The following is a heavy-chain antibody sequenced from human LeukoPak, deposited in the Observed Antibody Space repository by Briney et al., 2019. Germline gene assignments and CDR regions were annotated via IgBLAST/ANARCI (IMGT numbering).Heavy chain of an antibody. CDR3: ARDLGYQLLAIWFDP. CDR2: IYHSGST. CDR1: GYSISSGYY. D-gene: IGHD2-2*01. Sequence: SETLSLTCTVSGYSISSGYYWGWIRQPPGKGLEWIGSIYHSGSTYYNPSLKSRVTISVDTSKNQFSLKLSSVTAADTAVYYCARDLGYQLLAIWFDPWGQGTLVTVSS. J-gene: IGHJ5*02. V-gene: IGHV4-38-2*02.